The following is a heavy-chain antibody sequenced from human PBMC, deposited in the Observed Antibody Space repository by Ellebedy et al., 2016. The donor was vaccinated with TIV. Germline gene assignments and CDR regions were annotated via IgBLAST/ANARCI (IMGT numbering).Heavy chain of an antibody. CDR2: VNQSGRT. CDR3: AEGRSGWYYFDY. V-gene: IGHV4-34*01. Sequence: LETLSLTCAVYGGSFSGYYWSWVRQPPGKGLEWIGEVNQSGRTNYHPSLKSRVTISVDRSKNQFSLRLSSVTAADTAVYYCAEGRSGWYYFDYWGQGTLVTVSS. D-gene: IGHD6-19*01. J-gene: IGHJ4*02. CDR1: GGSFSGYY.